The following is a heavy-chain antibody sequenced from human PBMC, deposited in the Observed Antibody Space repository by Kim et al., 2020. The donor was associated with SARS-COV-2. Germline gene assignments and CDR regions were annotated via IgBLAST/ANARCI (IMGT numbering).Heavy chain of an antibody. D-gene: IGHD2-2*01. CDR3: ARGFPYCSSTSCYLGY. CDR2: IIPIFGTA. Sequence: SVKVSCKASGGTFSSYAISWVRQAPGQGLEWMGGIIPIFGTANYAQKFQGRVTITADESTSTAYMELSSLRSEDTAVYYCARGFPYCSSTSCYLGYWGQGTLVTVSS. J-gene: IGHJ4*02. V-gene: IGHV1-69*13. CDR1: GGTFSSYA.